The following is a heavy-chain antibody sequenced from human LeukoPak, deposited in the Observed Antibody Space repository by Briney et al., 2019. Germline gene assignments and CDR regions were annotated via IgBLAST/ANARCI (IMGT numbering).Heavy chain of an antibody. J-gene: IGHJ4*02. CDR3: ARALKYSSGWYFDY. V-gene: IGHV1-18*01. CDR1: GGTFSSYA. Sequence: GSSVKVSCKASGGTFSSYAISWVRQAPGQGLEWMGWISAYNGNTNYAQKLQGRVTMTTDTSTSTAYMELRSLRSDDTAVYYCARALKYSSGWYFDYWGQGTLVTVSS. D-gene: IGHD6-19*01. CDR2: ISAYNGNT.